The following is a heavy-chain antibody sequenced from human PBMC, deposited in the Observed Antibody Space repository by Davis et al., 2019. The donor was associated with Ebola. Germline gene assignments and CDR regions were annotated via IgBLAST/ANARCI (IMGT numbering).Heavy chain of an antibody. CDR3: ATRIRFPKLRMLDV. J-gene: IGHJ6*04. CDR1: GYTFTSYD. D-gene: IGHD2/OR15-2a*01. V-gene: IGHV1-18*01. Sequence: ASVKVSCKASGYTFTSYDINWVRQAPGQGLEWMGWISAYNGNTNYAQKLQGRVTMTTDTSTSTAYMELRSLRSDDTAVYYCATRIRFPKLRMLDVWGKGTTVTVSS. CDR2: ISAYNGNT.